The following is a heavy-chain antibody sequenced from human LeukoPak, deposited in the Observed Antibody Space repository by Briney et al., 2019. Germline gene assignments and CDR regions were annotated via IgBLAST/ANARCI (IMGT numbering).Heavy chain of an antibody. D-gene: IGHD1-26*01. V-gene: IGHV4-34*01. CDR1: GGSFSGYY. CDR3: ARGPNSGADY. Sequence: PSETLSLTCAVYGGSFSGYYWSWVRQPPGNGLEWIGEINHSGSTNYNPSLKSRVTISVDTSKNRFSLKLSSVTAADTAVYYCARGPNSGADYWGQGTLVTVSS. J-gene: IGHJ4*02. CDR2: INHSGST.